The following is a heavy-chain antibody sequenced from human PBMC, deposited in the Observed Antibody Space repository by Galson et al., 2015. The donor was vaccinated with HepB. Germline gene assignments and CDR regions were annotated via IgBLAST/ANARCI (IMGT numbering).Heavy chain of an antibody. CDR3: ARDDGYSYGSLDY. CDR2: IIPILGIA. J-gene: IGHJ4*02. V-gene: IGHV1-69*04. D-gene: IGHD5-18*01. CDR1: GGTFSSYA. Sequence: SVKVSCKASGGTFSSYAISWVRQAPGQGLEWMGRIIPILGIANYAQKFQGRVTITADKSTSTAYMELSSLRSEDTAVYYCARDDGYSYGSLDYWGQGTLGTVSS.